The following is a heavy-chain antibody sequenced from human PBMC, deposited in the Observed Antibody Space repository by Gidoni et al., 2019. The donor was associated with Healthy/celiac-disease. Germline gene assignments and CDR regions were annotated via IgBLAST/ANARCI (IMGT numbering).Heavy chain of an antibody. CDR3: VRSGSYKGSAFDI. Sequence: EVPLVEFGGGLVQPGGSLRLPCSASGFTFSSYAMHWVRQPQGKGLEYVSAISSNGGSTYYADSVKGRFTISRENSKNTLYLQMSSLRAEDTAVYYCVRSGSYKGSAFDIWGQGTMVTVSS. V-gene: IGHV3-64D*09. CDR1: GFTFSSYA. J-gene: IGHJ3*02. CDR2: ISSNGGST. D-gene: IGHD1-26*01.